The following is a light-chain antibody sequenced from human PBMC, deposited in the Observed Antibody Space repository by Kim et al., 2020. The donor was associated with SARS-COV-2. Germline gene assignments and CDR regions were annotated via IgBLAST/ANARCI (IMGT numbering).Light chain of an antibody. V-gene: IGKV3-15*01. CDR1: QTVNSN. CDR3: QQHNNWPRT. J-gene: IGKJ1*01. Sequence: EIVMTQSPATLSVSPGERATLSCRASQTVNSNLAWYQQKPGQAPRLLIYGASTRATGIPARFSATGSGTEFTLTISSLQSEDFAVYYCQQHNNWPRTFGQGTKVDIK. CDR2: GAS.